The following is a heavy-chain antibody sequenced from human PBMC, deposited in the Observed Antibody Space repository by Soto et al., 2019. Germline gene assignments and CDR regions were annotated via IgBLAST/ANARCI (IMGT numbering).Heavy chain of an antibody. CDR1: GFTFSSYG. D-gene: IGHD3-3*01. CDR2: ISYDGSNK. CDR3: AKAVLRFLEWLAFYGMDV. V-gene: IGHV3-30*18. Sequence: QVQLVESGGGVVQPGRSLRLSCAASGFTFSSYGMHWVRQAPGKGLEWVAVISYDGSNKYYADSVKGRFTISRDNSKNTRYLQMNSLRSEDTAVYYCAKAVLRFLEWLAFYGMDVWGQGTTVTVSS. J-gene: IGHJ6*02.